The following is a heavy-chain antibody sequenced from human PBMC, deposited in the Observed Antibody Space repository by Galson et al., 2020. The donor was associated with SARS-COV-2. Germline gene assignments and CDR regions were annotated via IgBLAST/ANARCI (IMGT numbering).Heavy chain of an antibody. V-gene: IGHV1-2*02. CDR3: ARRQGIAVADPFDY. CDR1: GYTFTGYY. CDR2: INPNSGGT. J-gene: IGHJ4*02. Sequence: ASVKVSCKASGYTFTGYYMHWVRQAPGQGLEWMGWINPNSGGTNYAQKFQGRVTMTRDTSISTAYMELSRLRSDDTAVYYCARRQGIAVADPFDYWGRGALVIVSS. D-gene: IGHD6-19*01.